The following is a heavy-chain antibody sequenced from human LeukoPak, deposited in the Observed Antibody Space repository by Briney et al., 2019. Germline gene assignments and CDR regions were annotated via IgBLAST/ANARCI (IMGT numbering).Heavy chain of an antibody. J-gene: IGHJ4*02. V-gene: IGHV1-69*04. CDR2: IIPILGIA. CDR1: GGTFSSYA. CDR3: ARDLTVGATGPEGY. D-gene: IGHD1-26*01. Sequence: GSSVKVSCKASGGTFSSYAISWVRQAPGQGLEWMGRIIPILGIANYAQKFQGRVTITADKSTSTAYMELSSLRSEDTAVYYCARDLTVGATGPEGYWGQGTLVTVSS.